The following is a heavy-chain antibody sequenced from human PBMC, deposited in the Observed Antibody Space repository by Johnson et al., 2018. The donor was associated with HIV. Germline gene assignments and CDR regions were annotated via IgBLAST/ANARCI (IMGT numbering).Heavy chain of an antibody. CDR3: ARVYARTPGAFDI. V-gene: IGHV3-30*03. J-gene: IGHJ3*02. Sequence: QVQLVESGGGVVQPGRSLRLSCAASGFTFSSYGMHWVRQAPGKGLEWVAVISYDGSNKYYADSVTGRFTISRDNSKNTLYLQMNSLRAEDTAVYYCARVYARTPGAFDIWGQGTMVTVSS. CDR1: GFTFSSYG. D-gene: IGHD2-2*01. CDR2: ISYDGSNK.